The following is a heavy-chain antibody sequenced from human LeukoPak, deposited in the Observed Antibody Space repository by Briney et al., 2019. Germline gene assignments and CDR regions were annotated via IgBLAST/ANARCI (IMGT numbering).Heavy chain of an antibody. CDR2: IYTSGST. Sequence: PSETLSLTCTVSGGSISSYCWSWIRQPAGKGLEWIGRIYTSGSTNYNPSLKSRVTMSVDTSKNQFSLKLSSVTAADTAVYYCARVLYSSSWYDAFDIWGQGTMVTVSS. D-gene: IGHD6-13*01. CDR1: GGSISSYC. J-gene: IGHJ3*02. CDR3: ARVLYSSSWYDAFDI. V-gene: IGHV4-4*07.